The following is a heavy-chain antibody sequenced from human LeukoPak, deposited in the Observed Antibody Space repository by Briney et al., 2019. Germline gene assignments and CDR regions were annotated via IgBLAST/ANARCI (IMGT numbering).Heavy chain of an antibody. CDR2: INPSGGST. Sequence: ASVKVSCKASGYTFTSYYMHWVRQAPGQGLEWTGIINPSGGSTSYAQKFQGRVTMTRDTSTSTVYMELSSLRSEDTAVYYCAREAWESAVAGYYYYYGMDVWGQGTTVTVSS. CDR3: AREAWESAVAGYYYYYGMDV. CDR1: GYTFTSYY. J-gene: IGHJ6*02. D-gene: IGHD6-19*01. V-gene: IGHV1-46*01.